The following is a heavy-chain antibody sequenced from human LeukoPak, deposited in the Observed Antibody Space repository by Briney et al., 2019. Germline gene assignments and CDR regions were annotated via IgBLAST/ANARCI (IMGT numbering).Heavy chain of an antibody. CDR2: IGAGGVTT. CDR1: GFTFSSYA. D-gene: IGHD6-6*01. V-gene: IGHV3-23*01. Sequence: PGGSLRLSCAASGFTFSSYAMSWVRQAPGKGLEWVSAIGAGGVTTYYADSVKGRFTISRDNSKNTLYLQMSSLRAEDTALYYCAKSLGPISNIAARPLDYWGLGTLVTVSS. J-gene: IGHJ4*02. CDR3: AKSLGPISNIAARPLDY.